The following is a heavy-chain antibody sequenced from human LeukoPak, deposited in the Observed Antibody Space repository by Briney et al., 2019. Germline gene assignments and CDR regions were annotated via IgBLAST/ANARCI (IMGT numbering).Heavy chain of an antibody. D-gene: IGHD3-10*01. Sequence: ASGKVSCKASGYTFTGYYMHWVRQAPGQGLEWMGWINPNSGGTNYAQKFQGRVTMTRDTSISTAYMELSRLRSDDTAVYYCARDLGTYYYDFDYWGQGTLVTVSS. CDR3: ARDLGTYYYDFDY. CDR2: INPNSGGT. V-gene: IGHV1-2*02. CDR1: GYTFTGYY. J-gene: IGHJ4*02.